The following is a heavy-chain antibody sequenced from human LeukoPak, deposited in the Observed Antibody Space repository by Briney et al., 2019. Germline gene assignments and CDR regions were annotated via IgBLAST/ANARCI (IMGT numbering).Heavy chain of an antibody. Sequence: GGSLRLSCAASGFTFSRYSMNWVRQAPGKGLEWVSSISSSSSSYIYYADSVKGRFTISRDNAKNSLYLQMTSLRAEDTAVYYCASDIGYCSSTSCYEDYWGQGTLVTVSS. V-gene: IGHV3-21*01. CDR1: GFTFSRYS. CDR3: ASDIGYCSSTSCYEDY. J-gene: IGHJ4*02. D-gene: IGHD2-2*01. CDR2: ISSSSSSYI.